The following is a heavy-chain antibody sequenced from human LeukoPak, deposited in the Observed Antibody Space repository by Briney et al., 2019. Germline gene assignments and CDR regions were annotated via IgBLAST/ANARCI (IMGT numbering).Heavy chain of an antibody. D-gene: IGHD6-13*01. J-gene: IGHJ5*02. V-gene: IGHV3-23*01. CDR1: GITFSSYG. CDR3: AKDPYSSAWFSRDWFDP. Sequence: GGSLRLSCAASGITFSSYGMSWVRQAPGKGLEWVSAISGNGGYTYYADSVKGRFTISRDNSKNTLYLQMNSLRAEDTAVYYCAKDPYSSAWFSRDWFDPWGQGTLVTVSS. CDR2: ISGNGGYT.